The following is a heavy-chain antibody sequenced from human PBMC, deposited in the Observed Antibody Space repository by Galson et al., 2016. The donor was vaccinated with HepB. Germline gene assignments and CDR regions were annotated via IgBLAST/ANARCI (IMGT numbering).Heavy chain of an antibody. CDR1: GYTFTNYG. CDR2: ISADNGNT. Sequence: SVKVSCKASGYTFTNYGISWVRQAPGQGLEWMGWISADNGNTVHAQKFQGRVTMTTETSTTTVYMELMNLRSDDTAMYYCASATNCNRADCYADTFHIWGQGTVVTVSS. D-gene: IGHD2-2*01. J-gene: IGHJ3*02. V-gene: IGHV1-18*01. CDR3: ASATNCNRADCYADTFHI.